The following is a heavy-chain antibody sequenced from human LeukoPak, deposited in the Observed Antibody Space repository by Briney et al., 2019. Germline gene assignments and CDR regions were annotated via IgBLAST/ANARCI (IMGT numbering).Heavy chain of an antibody. D-gene: IGHD6-19*01. CDR2: ISGSGGSS. V-gene: IGHV3-23*01. CDR1: GFTFSTYA. CDR3: AKAPYTSGWNPYDY. J-gene: IGHJ4*02. Sequence: GGSLRLSCAASGFTFSTYAMSWVRQAPGKGLEWVSLISGSGGSSYFADSVKGRFTVSRDNSKNTLYLQMNSLRAEDTAVYYCAKAPYTSGWNPYDYWGQGTLVTVSS.